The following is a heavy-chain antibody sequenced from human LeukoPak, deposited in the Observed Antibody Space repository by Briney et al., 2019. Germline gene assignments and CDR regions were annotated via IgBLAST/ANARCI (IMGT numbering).Heavy chain of an antibody. CDR3: ARQGGSSWYNSWFDP. CDR1: GYSFTSYW. Sequence: GESLKISCKGSGYSFTSYWIGWVRQLPGKGLEWMGSIYPGYSDTRYSPSFQGQVTISADKSISTAYLQWSSLKASDTAMYYCARQGGSSWYNSWFDPWGEGTLVSVSS. V-gene: IGHV5-51*01. J-gene: IGHJ5*02. CDR2: IYPGYSDT. D-gene: IGHD6-13*01.